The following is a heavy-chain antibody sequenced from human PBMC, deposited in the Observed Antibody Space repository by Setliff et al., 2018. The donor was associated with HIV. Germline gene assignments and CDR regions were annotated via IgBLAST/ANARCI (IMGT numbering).Heavy chain of an antibody. CDR3: ARVIVVVPAAIGGGYYYMDV. V-gene: IGHV4-59*06. CDR2: IYYSGST. J-gene: IGHJ6*03. CDR1: GGSISSYY. D-gene: IGHD2-2*01. Sequence: PSETLSLTCTVSGGSISSYYWSWIRQHPGKGLEWIRYIYYSGSTYYNPSLKSRVTISVDTSKNQFSLKLSSVTAADTAVYYCARVIVVVPAAIGGGYYYMDVWGKGTTVTVSS.